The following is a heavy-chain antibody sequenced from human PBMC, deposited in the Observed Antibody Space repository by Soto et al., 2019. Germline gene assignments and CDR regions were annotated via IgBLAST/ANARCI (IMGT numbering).Heavy chain of an antibody. Sequence: SQTLSLTCAISGDSVSSNSAAWNWIRQSPSRGLEWLGRTYYRSKWYNDYAVSVKSRITINPDTSKNQFSLPLNSVTPEDTAVFSWERESFYFFGGVYHVFFVMGGKGKLFTV. J-gene: IGHJ3*02. CDR1: GDSVSSNSAA. D-gene: IGHD3-16*01. CDR2: TYYRSKWYN. CDR3: ERESFYFFGGVYHVFFVM. V-gene: IGHV6-1*01.